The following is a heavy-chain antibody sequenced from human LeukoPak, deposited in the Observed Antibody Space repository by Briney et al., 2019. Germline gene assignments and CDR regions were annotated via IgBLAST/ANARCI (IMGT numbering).Heavy chain of an antibody. CDR1: GFTVSSNY. Sequence: GGSLRLSCAASGFTVSSNYMSWVRQAPGKGLEWVSVIYSGGSTYYADSVKGRFTISRDNSKNTLYLQMNSLRAEDTAVYYCAKGSSSSGGYFDYWGQGTLVTVSS. J-gene: IGHJ4*02. CDR3: AKGSSSSGGYFDY. D-gene: IGHD6-6*01. CDR2: IYSGGST. V-gene: IGHV3-66*02.